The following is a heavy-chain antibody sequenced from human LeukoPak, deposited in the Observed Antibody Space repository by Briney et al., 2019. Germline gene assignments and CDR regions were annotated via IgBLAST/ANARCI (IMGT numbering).Heavy chain of an antibody. J-gene: IGHJ4*02. D-gene: IGHD4-17*01. CDR1: GFTFSTYS. V-gene: IGHV3-48*01. Sequence: GALRLSCAASGFTFSTYSMKWGRQAPGKGLEGVSYISTTTSAIYYADSVKGRFTVSRDNAKSSLYLQMNSLRADDTAVYYCARVPYGERGGSDYWGQGTLVTVSS. CDR3: ARVPYGERGGSDY. CDR2: ISTTTSAI.